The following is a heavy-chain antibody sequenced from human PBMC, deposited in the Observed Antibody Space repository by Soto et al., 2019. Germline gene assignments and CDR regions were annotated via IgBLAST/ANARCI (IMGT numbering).Heavy chain of an antibody. CDR3: ARAYYDILTGYSPGIGAFDI. Sequence: PGGSLRLSCAASGFTVSSNYTSWVRQAPGKGLEWVSVIYSGGSTYYADSVKGRFTISRDNSKNTLYLQMNSLRAADTAVYYCARAYYDILTGYSPGIGAFDIWGQGTMVTVSS. D-gene: IGHD3-9*01. CDR2: IYSGGST. J-gene: IGHJ3*02. CDR1: GFTVSSNY. V-gene: IGHV3-53*01.